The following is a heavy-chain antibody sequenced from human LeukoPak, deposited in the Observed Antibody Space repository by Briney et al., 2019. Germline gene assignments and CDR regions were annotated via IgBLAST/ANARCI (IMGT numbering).Heavy chain of an antibody. CDR2: ISGDGSST. D-gene: IGHD2-21*01. CDR1: RFTFANYA. V-gene: IGHV3-43*02. Sequence: PGPSLRLSCNTSRFTFANYAMTSARQTPGHGLDYISLISGDGSSTYYADSVKGRFTISRDNSKNSLYLQMNSLRTEDTALYYCAKGSGLWQGDYWGQGTLVTVSS. J-gene: IGHJ4*02. CDR3: AKGSGLWQGDY.